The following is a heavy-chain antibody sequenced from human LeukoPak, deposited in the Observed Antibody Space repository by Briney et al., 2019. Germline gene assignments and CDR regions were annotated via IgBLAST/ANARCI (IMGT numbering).Heavy chain of an antibody. CDR1: GYTFTGYY. CDR3: ARSRAAAAHWFDP. Sequence: EASVTVSCKASGYTFTGYYMHWVRQAPGQGLEWMGIINPSGGSTSYAQKFQGRVTMTRDTSTSTVYMELSSLRSEDTAVYYCARSRAAAAHWFDPWGQGTLVTVSS. J-gene: IGHJ5*02. CDR2: INPSGGST. V-gene: IGHV1-46*01. D-gene: IGHD6-13*01.